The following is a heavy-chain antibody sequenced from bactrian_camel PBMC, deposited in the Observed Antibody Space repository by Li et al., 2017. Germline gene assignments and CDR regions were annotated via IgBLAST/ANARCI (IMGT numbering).Heavy chain of an antibody. CDR3: AASWDVTAPAALGRISSPEFGY. Sequence: QLVESGGGSVEAGGSLTLSCAASEFHSGFVFSTWCMAWFRQAPGNQREGIAAIDDDGSTEYAVSVKGRFTISEDNDKNILYLQMDSLTPEDTGTYRCAASWDVTAPAALGRISSPEFGYWGEGTQVTVS. CDR1: EFHSGFVFSTWC. J-gene: IGHJ6*01. CDR2: IDDDGST. D-gene: IGHD5*01. V-gene: IGHV3S67*01.